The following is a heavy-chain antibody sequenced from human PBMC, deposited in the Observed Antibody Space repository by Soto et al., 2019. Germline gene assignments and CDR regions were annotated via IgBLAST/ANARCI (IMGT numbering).Heavy chain of an antibody. D-gene: IGHD6-19*01. V-gene: IGHV3-30-3*01. Sequence: PGGSLRLSCAASGFTFSSYAMHWVRQAPGKGLEWVAVISYDGSNKYYADSVKGRFTISRDNSKNTLYLQMNSLRAEDTAVYYCARDESIAVAGTEGLFDYWGQGTLVTVPQ. J-gene: IGHJ4*02. CDR2: ISYDGSNK. CDR1: GFTFSSYA. CDR3: ARDESIAVAGTEGLFDY.